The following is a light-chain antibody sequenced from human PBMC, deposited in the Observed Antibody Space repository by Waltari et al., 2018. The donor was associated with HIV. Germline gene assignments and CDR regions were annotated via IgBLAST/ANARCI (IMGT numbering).Light chain of an antibody. J-gene: IGLJ3*02. Sequence: AVTQPAAVSGLPGQSPTISCTGDATDFLLSQLFPCYQQPPANPPRLLLYDVDSRASGVSDRFSGSMSGNTASLTISGLRAEDEGHYYCASFTGDNTVMFGGGTEVTVL. CDR1: ATDFLLSQL. CDR2: DVD. CDR3: ASFTGDNTVM. V-gene: IGLV2-14*03.